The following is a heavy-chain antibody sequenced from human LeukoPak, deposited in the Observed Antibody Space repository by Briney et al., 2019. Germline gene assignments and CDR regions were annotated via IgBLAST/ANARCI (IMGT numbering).Heavy chain of an antibody. CDR2: ISYDGSNQ. V-gene: IGHV3-30-3*01. CDR3: ARGEVQYCSGGSCYSLGFYYYYYGMDV. J-gene: IGHJ6*02. Sequence: PGGSLRLSCAASGFTFSSYAMHWVRQAPGKGLEWVAVISYDGSNQYYADSVKGRFTISRDNSKNTLYLQMNSLGAEDTAVYYCARGEVQYCSGGSCYSLGFYYYYYGMDVWGQGTTVTVSS. D-gene: IGHD2-15*01. CDR1: GFTFSSYA.